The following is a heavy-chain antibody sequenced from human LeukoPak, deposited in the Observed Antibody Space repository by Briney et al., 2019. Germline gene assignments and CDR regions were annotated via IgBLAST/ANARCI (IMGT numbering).Heavy chain of an antibody. CDR3: ARVPRVAATSRAGFAFDI. CDR1: GFTFSSYA. V-gene: IGHV1-2*02. CDR2: INPNSGGT. J-gene: IGHJ3*02. D-gene: IGHD2-15*01. Sequence: PGGSLRLSCAASGFTFSSYAMHWVRQAPGQGLEWMGWINPNSGGTNYAQKFQGRVTMTRDTSISTAYMELSRLRSDDTAVYYCARVPRVAATSRAGFAFDIWGQGTMVTVSS.